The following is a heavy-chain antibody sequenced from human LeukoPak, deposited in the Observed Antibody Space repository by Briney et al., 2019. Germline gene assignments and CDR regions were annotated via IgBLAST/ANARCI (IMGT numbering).Heavy chain of an antibody. CDR3: ARLYSSSWYYFDY. D-gene: IGHD6-13*01. J-gene: IGHJ4*02. CDR2: IYHSGST. Sequence: SDTLSLTCAVSGYFVSSNTWWGWIRQPPGKGLEWIGYIYHSGSTYYNPSLKSRVTISVDRSKNQFSLKLSSVTAADTAVYYCARLYSSSWYYFDYWGQGTLVTVSS. CDR1: GYFVSSNTW. V-gene: IGHV4-28*01.